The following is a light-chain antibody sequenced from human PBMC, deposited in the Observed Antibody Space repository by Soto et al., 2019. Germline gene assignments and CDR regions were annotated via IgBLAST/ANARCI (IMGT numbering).Light chain of an antibody. J-gene: IGLJ2*01. CDR2: EGS. CDR3: CSYAGSSTPVV. CDR1: SSDVGSYNL. Sequence: QSALTQPASVSGSPGQSITISCTGTSSDVGSYNLVSWYQPHPGKAPKLMIYEGSKRPSGVSNRFSGSKSGNTASLTISGLQAEDEADYYCCSYAGSSTPVVFGGGTKLTVL. V-gene: IGLV2-23*01.